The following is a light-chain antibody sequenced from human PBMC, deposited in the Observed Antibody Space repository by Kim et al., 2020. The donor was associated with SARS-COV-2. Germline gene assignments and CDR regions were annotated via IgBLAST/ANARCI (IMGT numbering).Light chain of an antibody. CDR2: QDS. J-gene: IGLJ1*01. Sequence: VSPGQTASITCSGDKLGDKFACWYQQKPGQSPVRVIYQDSRRPSGIPERFSGSNSGNTATLTISGTQAMDEADYYCQAWDSSTYVFGTGTKVTVL. CDR1: KLGDKF. CDR3: QAWDSSTYV. V-gene: IGLV3-1*01.